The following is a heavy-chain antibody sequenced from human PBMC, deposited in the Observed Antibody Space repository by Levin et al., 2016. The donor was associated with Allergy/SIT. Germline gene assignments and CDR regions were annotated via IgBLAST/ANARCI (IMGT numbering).Heavy chain of an antibody. CDR3: ARYANRDYGMDV. J-gene: IGHJ6*02. CDR1: GFAFNTYW. V-gene: IGHV3-7*03. CDR2: IKEDGTAK. D-gene: IGHD2-8*01. Sequence: GGSLRLSCAASGFAFNTYWMTWVRQAPGKGLEWVANIKEDGTAKWYADSVKGRLTLSRDNAQNSMYFEMHSLRADDTAIYYCARYANRDYGMDVWGPGTTVTVSS.